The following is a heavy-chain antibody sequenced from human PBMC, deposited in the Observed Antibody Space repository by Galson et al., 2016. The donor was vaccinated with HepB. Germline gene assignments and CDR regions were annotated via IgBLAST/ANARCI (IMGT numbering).Heavy chain of an antibody. CDR3: ARGGYSSSWYISDYMDV. CDR2: ISYDGGNK. CDR1: GFSFSSFA. Sequence: SLRLSCAASGFSFSSFAIHWVRQAPGKGLEWVAVISYDGGNKYSADSVKGRFTISRDNSENTLFLQMNSLRPEDTAVYYCARGGYSSSWYISDYMDVWGKGTTAIVSS. V-gene: IGHV3-30-3*01. J-gene: IGHJ6*03. D-gene: IGHD6-13*01.